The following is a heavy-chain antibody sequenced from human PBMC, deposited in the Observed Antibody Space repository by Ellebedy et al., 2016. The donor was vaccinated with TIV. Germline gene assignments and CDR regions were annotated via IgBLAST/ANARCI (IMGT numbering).Heavy chain of an antibody. D-gene: IGHD6-6*01. CDR2: IKQDGSEK. CDR3: VRAIGSSSSF. CDR1: GFTFSDYW. V-gene: IGHV3-7*04. J-gene: IGHJ4*02. Sequence: GGSLRLXXTASGFTFSDYWMIWVRQAPGKGLEWVANIKQDGSEKFYVDSVKGRFTISRDNTKNSLYLQMDSLRAEDTAVYYCVRAIGSSSSFWGQGILVTVSS.